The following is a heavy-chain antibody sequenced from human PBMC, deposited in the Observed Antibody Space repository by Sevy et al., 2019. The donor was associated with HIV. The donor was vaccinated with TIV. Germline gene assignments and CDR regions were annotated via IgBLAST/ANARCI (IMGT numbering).Heavy chain of an antibody. Sequence: GGSLRLSCAASGFTFSSYSMNWVRQAPGKGLEWVSYISNISRTIYYADSVKGRFTISRDNAKNSLYLQMNSLRDEDTAVYYCATLFHYSSQFDCWGQGTLFTVSS. J-gene: IGHJ4*02. CDR2: ISNISRTI. CDR1: GFTFSSYS. D-gene: IGHD4-4*01. V-gene: IGHV3-48*02. CDR3: ATLFHYSSQFDC.